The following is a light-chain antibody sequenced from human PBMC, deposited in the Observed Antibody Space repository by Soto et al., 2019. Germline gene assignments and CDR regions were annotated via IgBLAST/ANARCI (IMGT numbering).Light chain of an antibody. J-gene: IGKJ4*01. CDR2: AAS. V-gene: IGKV1-27*01. CDR3: QKYNSAPLT. Sequence: DIQMTQSPSALSASLGDRVTITCRASQGIGVYLAWFQQKPGKVPKLLIYAASTLQSEVPSRFSGSGSGTDFTLTISSLQPEDFATYYCQKYNSAPLTFGGGTKVEIK. CDR1: QGIGVY.